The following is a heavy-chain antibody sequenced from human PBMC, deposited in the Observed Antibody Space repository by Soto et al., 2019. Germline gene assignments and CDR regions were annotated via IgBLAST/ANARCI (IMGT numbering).Heavy chain of an antibody. Sequence: EVQLVESGGGLVKPGGSLRLSCAASGFTFSSYSMNWVRQAPGKGLEWVTSISSSSSYIYYADSLKGRFTISRDNTTNSLYLQMNSLRAEDTAVYYCARAPYYYDSSRYYYVWGQGTLVTVSS. CDR1: GFTFSSYS. CDR2: ISSSSSYI. V-gene: IGHV3-21*01. J-gene: IGHJ4*02. D-gene: IGHD3-22*01. CDR3: ARAPYYYDSSRYYYV.